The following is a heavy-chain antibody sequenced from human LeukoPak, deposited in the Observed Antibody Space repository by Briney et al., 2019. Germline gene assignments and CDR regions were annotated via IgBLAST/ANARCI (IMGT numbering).Heavy chain of an antibody. Sequence: SVNVSCKASGCTFSSYAISWVRLAPGQGREWMGGISPIFGTANYAQKFQGRVTITADKSTSTAYTELSSLRSEDTAVYYCAREGIHCGGDCYSDYWGQGTLVTVSS. CDR3: AREGIHCGGDCYSDY. J-gene: IGHJ4*02. V-gene: IGHV1-69*06. D-gene: IGHD2-21*02. CDR1: GCTFSSYA. CDR2: ISPIFGTA.